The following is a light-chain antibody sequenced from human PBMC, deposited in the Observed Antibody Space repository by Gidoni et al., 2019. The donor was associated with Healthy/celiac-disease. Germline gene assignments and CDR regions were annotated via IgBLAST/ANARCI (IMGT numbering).Light chain of an antibody. CDR3: QQSYSTPPT. CDR2: AAS. J-gene: IGKJ5*01. Sequence: DIQMTPSPSSLSASVGDRVTITCRASQSISSYLNWYQQKPGKAPKLLIYAASSLQSGVPSRFSGSGSGTDFTLTISSLQPEDFATYYWQQSYSTPPTFGQGTRLEIK. CDR1: QSISSY. V-gene: IGKV1-39*01.